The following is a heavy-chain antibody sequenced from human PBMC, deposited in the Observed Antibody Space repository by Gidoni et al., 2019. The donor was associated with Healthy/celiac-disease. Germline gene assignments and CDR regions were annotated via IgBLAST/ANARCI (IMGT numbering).Heavy chain of an antibody. Sequence: EVQLVESGGGLVKPGGSLRLSCAASGFTFSSYSMNWVRQAPGKGLEWVSSISSSSSYIYYADSVKGRFTISRDNAKNSLYLQMNSLRAEDTAVYYCARDPDTAMDYYFDYWGQGTLVTVSS. CDR3: ARDPDTAMDYYFDY. CDR2: ISSSSSYI. D-gene: IGHD5-18*01. J-gene: IGHJ4*02. V-gene: IGHV3-21*01. CDR1: GFTFSSYS.